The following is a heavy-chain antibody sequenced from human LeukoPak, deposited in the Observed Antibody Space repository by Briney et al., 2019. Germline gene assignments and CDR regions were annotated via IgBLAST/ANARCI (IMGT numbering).Heavy chain of an antibody. D-gene: IGHD3-10*01. Sequence: PSETLSLTCTVSGGSISSYYWSWIRQPAGKGLEWIGRIYTSGSTNYNSSLKSRVTMSVDTSKNQFSLKLSSVTAADTAVYYCARDTITMVQGVWAFDIWGQGTMVTVSS. CDR1: GGSISSYY. V-gene: IGHV4-4*07. CDR2: IYTSGST. J-gene: IGHJ3*02. CDR3: ARDTITMVQGVWAFDI.